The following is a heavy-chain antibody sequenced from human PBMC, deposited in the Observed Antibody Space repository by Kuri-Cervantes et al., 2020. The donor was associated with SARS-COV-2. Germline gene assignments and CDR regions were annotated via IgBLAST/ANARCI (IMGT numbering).Heavy chain of an antibody. CDR1: GGTFSSYA. D-gene: IGHD2-2*01. CDR3: ARQYGYCSSTSCPSAADMDV. V-gene: IGHV1-69*06. Sequence: SVKVSCKASGGTFSSYAISWVRQAPGQGLEWTGGIIPIFGTANYAQKFQGRVTITADKSTSTAYMELSSLRSEDTAVYYCARQYGYCSSTSCPSAADMDVWGQGTTVTVSS. CDR2: IIPIFGTA. J-gene: IGHJ6*02.